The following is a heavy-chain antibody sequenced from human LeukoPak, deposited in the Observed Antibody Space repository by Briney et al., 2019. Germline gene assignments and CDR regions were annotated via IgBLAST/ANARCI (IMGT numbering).Heavy chain of an antibody. V-gene: IGHV3-7*03. Sequence: GGSLRLSCEASGFIFSTYSMSWVRQAPGKGLEWVANINQDGTDKNYVDSVKGRFTISRDYAKNSLYLQMNSLRAEDMALYYCAKDMDYDSSGIDYWGQGTLVTVSS. D-gene: IGHD3-22*01. CDR2: INQDGTDK. J-gene: IGHJ4*02. CDR3: AKDMDYDSSGIDY. CDR1: GFIFSTYS.